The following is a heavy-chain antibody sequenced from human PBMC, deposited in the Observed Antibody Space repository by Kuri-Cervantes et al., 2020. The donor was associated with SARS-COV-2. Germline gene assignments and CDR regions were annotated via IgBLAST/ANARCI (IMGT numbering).Heavy chain of an antibody. Sequence: GESLKISCAASGFTFSSYAMSWVRQAPGRGLEWVSAISGSGGSTYYADSVKGRFTISRDNSKNTLYPQMNSLRAEDTAVYYCARGASSSWYVYYYYYMDVWGKGTTVTVSS. CDR1: GFTFSSYA. V-gene: IGHV3-23*01. D-gene: IGHD6-13*01. CDR2: ISGSGGST. CDR3: ARGASSSWYVYYYYYMDV. J-gene: IGHJ6*03.